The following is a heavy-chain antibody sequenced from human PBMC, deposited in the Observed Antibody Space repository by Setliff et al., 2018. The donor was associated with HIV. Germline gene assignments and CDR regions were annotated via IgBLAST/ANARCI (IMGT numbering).Heavy chain of an antibody. CDR3: ARQKTVTTYFDP. CDR1: GGSISSHY. V-gene: IGHV4-59*08. D-gene: IGHD4-17*01. Sequence: SETLSLTCTVSGGSISSHYWSWIRQPPGKGLEWIGHIYTSGSTNYNPSLKSRVTMSVGTSKNQFSLKRSSVTAADTAVYYCARQKTVTTYFDPWGQGTLVTVSS. CDR2: IYTSGST. J-gene: IGHJ4*02.